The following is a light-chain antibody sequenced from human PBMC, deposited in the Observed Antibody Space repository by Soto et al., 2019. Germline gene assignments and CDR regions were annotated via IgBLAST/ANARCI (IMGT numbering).Light chain of an antibody. J-gene: IGKJ1*01. Sequence: DIQMTQSPSTLSASVGDRVTITCRASQSIRSWLAWYQQKPGKAPELLIYDASSLNRGVPSRFSGSGSGTDFTLTISRLQPDDFAIYYCHQYNSYPSTFGHGTKVEIK. CDR3: HQYNSYPST. V-gene: IGKV1-5*01. CDR1: QSIRSW. CDR2: DAS.